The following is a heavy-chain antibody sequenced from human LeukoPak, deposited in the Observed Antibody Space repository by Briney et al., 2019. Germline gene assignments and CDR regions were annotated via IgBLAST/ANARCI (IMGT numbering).Heavy chain of an antibody. CDR2: ISSSSSYI. CDR3: ARVGEQQLVFDY. Sequence: GGSLRLPCAASGFTFSSYSMNWVRQAPGKGLEWVSSISSSSSYIYYADSVKGRFTISRDNAKNSLYLQMNSLRAEDTAVYYCARVGEQQLVFDYWGQGTLVTVSS. CDR1: GFTFSSYS. V-gene: IGHV3-21*01. J-gene: IGHJ4*02. D-gene: IGHD6-13*01.